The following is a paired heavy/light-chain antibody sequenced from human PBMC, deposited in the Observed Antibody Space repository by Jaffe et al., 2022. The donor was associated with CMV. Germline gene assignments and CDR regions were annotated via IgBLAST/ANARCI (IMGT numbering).Heavy chain of an antibody. J-gene: IGHJ4*02. V-gene: IGHV1-69*09. D-gene: IGHD3-22*01. CDR2: VIPILERA. CDR1: GGTFSKYA. Sequence: QVQLVQSGAEVRKPGSSVKVSCKASGGTFSKYAFNWVRQAPGQGLEWVGRVIPILERAEYAQGFQGRVTITADSTTSTVYMELRSLRSEDTATYYCARVDFSSGQPFYFDYWGQGALVTVSS. CDR3: ARVDFSSGQPFYFDY.
Light chain of an antibody. CDR1: QSVSSSH. Sequence: EIVLTQSPDTLSLSPGERATLFCRASQSVSSSHLAWYQQKPGQAPRLLIYGAYRTAAGIPDRFSGSGSGTDFTLTISRLEPEDFAVYYCQHYGSSLLFTFGPGTKVDIK. V-gene: IGKV3-20*01. J-gene: IGKJ3*01. CDR2: GAY. CDR3: QHYGSSLLFT.